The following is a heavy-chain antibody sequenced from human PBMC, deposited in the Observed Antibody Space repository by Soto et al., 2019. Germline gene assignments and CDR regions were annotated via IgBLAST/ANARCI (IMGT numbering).Heavy chain of an antibody. D-gene: IGHD5-18*01. CDR3: AREAITAIVTMASKGDYFYAMDV. Sequence: QVQLVESGGGVVQPGRSLRLSCAASGFSFSSYAMHWVRQAPGKGLEWVAVISYDGSNKYYADSVKGRFTISRDNSKDTLYLQMNSLRAEDTAVYYCAREAITAIVTMASKGDYFYAMDVWGQGTTVTVSS. CDR1: GFSFSSYA. J-gene: IGHJ6*02. CDR2: ISYDGSNK. V-gene: IGHV3-30-3*01.